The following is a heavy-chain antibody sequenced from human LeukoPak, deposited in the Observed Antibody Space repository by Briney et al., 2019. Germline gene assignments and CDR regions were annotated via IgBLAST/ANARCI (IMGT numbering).Heavy chain of an antibody. J-gene: IGHJ4*02. Sequence: GGSLRLSCAASGFTFSSYAMSWVRQAPGKGLEWVSAISGSGGSTYYADSVKGRFTISRDNSKNTLYLQMNSLKTEDTAVYYCTAVPATYSGSGLHDYWGQGTLVTVSS. CDR1: GFTFSSYA. D-gene: IGHD5-12*01. CDR2: ISGSGGST. V-gene: IGHV3-23*01. CDR3: TAVPATYSGSGLHDY.